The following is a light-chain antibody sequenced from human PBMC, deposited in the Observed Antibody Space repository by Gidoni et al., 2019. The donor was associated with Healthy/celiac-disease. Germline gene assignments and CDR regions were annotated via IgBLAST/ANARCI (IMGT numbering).Light chain of an antibody. V-gene: IGKV3-20*01. CDR2: CAS. J-gene: IGKJ2*01. CDR3: QQYGSSPRYT. CDR1: LSVSSSY. Sequence: EIVLTQSPGTLSLSPGERATLSCRASLSVSSSYLAWYQQKPGQAPRLLIYCASSRATGIPDRVRGSGSGTDFTLTISRLEPEDFAVYYCQQYGSSPRYTFGQGTKLEIK.